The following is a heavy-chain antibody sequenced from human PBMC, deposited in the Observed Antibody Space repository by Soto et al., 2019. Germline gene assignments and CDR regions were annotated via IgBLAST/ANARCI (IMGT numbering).Heavy chain of an antibody. CDR2: ISDSSGTI. V-gene: IGHV3-48*02. CDR3: ARERGFYYYGMDV. Sequence: EVQLVESGGGLIQPGGSLRLICAVSGFTFSSENMSWVRQAPGKGLEWISCISDSSGTIYYADSVKGRFTISRDNAKNSLYLQMDSLRDEDTAVYYCARERGFYYYGMDVWGQGTTVTVSS. J-gene: IGHJ6*02. CDR1: GFTFSSEN.